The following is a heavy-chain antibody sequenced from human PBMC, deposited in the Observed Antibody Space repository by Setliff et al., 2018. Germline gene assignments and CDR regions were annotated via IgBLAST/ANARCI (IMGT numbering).Heavy chain of an antibody. CDR1: GFPFSSYS. CDR3: ARDTPPDTAMVQQFDY. Sequence: GSLRLSCSASGFPFSSYSMNWVRQAPGKGLEWVSSISSSSSYIYYADSAKGRFTISRDNAKNSLYLQMNSLRAEDTAVYYCARDTPPDTAMVQQFDYWGQGTLVTVSS. J-gene: IGHJ4*02. CDR2: ISSSSSYI. V-gene: IGHV3-21*01. D-gene: IGHD5-18*01.